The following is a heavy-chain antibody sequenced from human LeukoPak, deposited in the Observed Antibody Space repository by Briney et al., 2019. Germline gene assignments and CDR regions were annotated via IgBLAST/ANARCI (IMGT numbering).Heavy chain of an antibody. CDR1: GYSFTSYW. CDR2: IYPGDSDT. V-gene: IGHV5-51*01. D-gene: IGHD6-13*01. Sequence: GESLKISCKGSGYSFTSYWIGWVRQMPGKGLEWMGIIYPGDSDTRYSPSFQGQVTLSVDASISTAYLQLSGLRASDTAIYYCVRFGLTSSLDHWGQGTLVSVPS. CDR3: VRFGLTSSLDH. J-gene: IGHJ5*02.